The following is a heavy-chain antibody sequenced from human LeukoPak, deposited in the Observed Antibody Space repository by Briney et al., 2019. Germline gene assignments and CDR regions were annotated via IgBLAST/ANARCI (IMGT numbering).Heavy chain of an antibody. V-gene: IGHV1-18*01. D-gene: IGHD2-15*01. J-gene: IGHJ4*02. Sequence: ASVKVSCKASGYTFTSYGISWVRQAPGQGLEWMGWISAYNGNTNYAQKFQGRVTITADKSTSTAYMELSSLRSEDTAVYYCAREAVAGGYCSGGSCYSVDYWGQGTLVTVSS. CDR3: AREAVAGGYCSGGSCYSVDY. CDR2: ISAYNGNT. CDR1: GYTFTSYG.